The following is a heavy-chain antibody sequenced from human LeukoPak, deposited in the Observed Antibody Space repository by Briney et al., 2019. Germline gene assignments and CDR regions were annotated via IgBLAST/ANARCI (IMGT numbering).Heavy chain of an antibody. CDR2: ISSSGSTI. Sequence: SGGSLRLSCAASGFTFSSYEMNWVRQAPGKGLEWVSYISSSGSTIYYADSLKGRFTISRDNAKNSLYPQMNSLRAVDTAVYYCARDDVPGGIDYWGQGTLVTVSS. J-gene: IGHJ4*02. CDR1: GFTFSSYE. D-gene: IGHD3-16*01. V-gene: IGHV3-48*03. CDR3: ARDDVPGGIDY.